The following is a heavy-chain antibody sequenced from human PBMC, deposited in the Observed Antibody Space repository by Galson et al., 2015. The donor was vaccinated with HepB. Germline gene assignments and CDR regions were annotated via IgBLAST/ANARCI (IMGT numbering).Heavy chain of an antibody. J-gene: IGHJ3*02. CDR2: ISAYNGNT. CDR1: GYTFTSYG. Sequence: SVKVSCKASGYTFTSYGISWVRQAPGQGLEWMGWISAYNGNTNYAQKLQGRVTMTTDTSTSTAYMELRSLRSDDTAVYYCARGSSMATSSLHAFDIWGQGTMVTVSS. V-gene: IGHV1-18*01. CDR3: ARGSSMATSSLHAFDI. D-gene: IGHD5-24*01.